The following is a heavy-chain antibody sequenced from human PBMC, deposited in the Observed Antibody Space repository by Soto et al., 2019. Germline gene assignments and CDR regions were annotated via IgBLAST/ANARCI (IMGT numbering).Heavy chain of an antibody. V-gene: IGHV4-31*03. CDR3: ARALYYYDSSGSITPYYYGMDV. CDR2: IYYSGST. CDR1: GGSISSGGYY. Sequence: SETLSLTCTVSGGSISSGGYYWSWIRQHPGKGLEWIGYIYYSGSTYYNPSLKSRVTISVDTSKNQFSLKLSSVTAADTAVYYCARALYYYDSSGSITPYYYGMDVWGQGTTVTVSS. J-gene: IGHJ6*02. D-gene: IGHD3-22*01.